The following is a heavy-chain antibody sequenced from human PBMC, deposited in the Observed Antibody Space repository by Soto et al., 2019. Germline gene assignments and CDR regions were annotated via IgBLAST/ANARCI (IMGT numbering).Heavy chain of an antibody. CDR2: ISSSSSTI. CDR3: ARSRTTVTASHMDFDY. Sequence: GGSLRLSCAASGFTFSSYSMNWVRQAPGKGLEWVSYISSSSSTIYYADSVRGRFTISRDNAKNSLYLQMNSLRDEDTAVYYCARSRTTVTASHMDFDYWGQGTLVTVSS. CDR1: GFTFSSYS. D-gene: IGHD4-17*01. V-gene: IGHV3-48*02. J-gene: IGHJ4*02.